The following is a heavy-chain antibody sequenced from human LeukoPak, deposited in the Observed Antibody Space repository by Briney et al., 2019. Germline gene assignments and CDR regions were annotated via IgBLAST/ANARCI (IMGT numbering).Heavy chain of an antibody. Sequence: SETLSLTCGVSGYSISSGYYWGWIRQSPGKGLEWIGNIYRSGSTYYNPSLKSRVTISVDTSKNQFSLRLTSVTTADTAVYYCARRDRWFDPWGQGTLVTVSS. CDR2: IYRSGST. V-gene: IGHV4-38-2*01. CDR1: GYSISSGYY. CDR3: ARRDRWFDP. J-gene: IGHJ5*02.